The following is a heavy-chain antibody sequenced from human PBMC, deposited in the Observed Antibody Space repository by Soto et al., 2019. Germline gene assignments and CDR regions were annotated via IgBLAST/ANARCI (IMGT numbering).Heavy chain of an antibody. CDR3: ARDRAWLQSVSYYDGMDV. D-gene: IGHD5-12*01. CDR2: IYSGGST. Sequence: EVQLVESGGGLIQPGGSLRLSCAASGFTVSSNYMSWVRQAPGKGLEWVSVIYSGGSTYYADSVKGRFTISRDNSKNTLYLQMNSQRAEDTAVYYCARDRAWLQSVSYYDGMDVWGQGTTVTVSS. CDR1: GFTVSSNY. J-gene: IGHJ6*02. V-gene: IGHV3-53*01.